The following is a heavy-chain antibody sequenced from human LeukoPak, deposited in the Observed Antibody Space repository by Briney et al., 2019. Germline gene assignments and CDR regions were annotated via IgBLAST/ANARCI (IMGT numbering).Heavy chain of an antibody. D-gene: IGHD6-13*01. CDR2: ICYSGST. CDR3: ASQYSSSWYYFDY. J-gene: IGHJ4*02. CDR1: GGSISSGGYY. V-gene: IGHV4-31*03. Sequence: SQTLSLTCTVSGGSISSGGYYWSWIRQHPGKGLEWIGYICYSGSTYYNPSLKSRVTISVDTSKNQFSLKLSSVTAADTAVYYCASQYSSSWYYFDYWGQGTLVTVSS.